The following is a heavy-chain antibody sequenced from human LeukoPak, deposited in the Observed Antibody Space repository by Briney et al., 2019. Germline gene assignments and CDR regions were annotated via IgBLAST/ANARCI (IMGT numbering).Heavy chain of an antibody. Sequence: GGSLRLSCAASGFTFSSYAMSWVRQAPGKGLEWVSAISGSGGSTYYADSVKGRFTISRDNSKNTLYLQMNSLRAEDTAVYYCAKEAPLRFLEWLLSGVFDYWGQGTLVTVSS. J-gene: IGHJ4*02. CDR3: AKEAPLRFLEWLLSGVFDY. CDR2: ISGSGGST. CDR1: GFTFSSYA. D-gene: IGHD3-3*01. V-gene: IGHV3-23*01.